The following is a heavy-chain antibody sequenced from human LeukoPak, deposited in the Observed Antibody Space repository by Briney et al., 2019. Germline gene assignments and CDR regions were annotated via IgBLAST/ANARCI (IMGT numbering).Heavy chain of an antibody. CDR1: GFTVSRNY. D-gene: IGHD3-10*01. V-gene: IGHV3-53*01. CDR2: IYSGGNT. Sequence: GGSLRLSCAASGFTVSRNYMSWVRQAPGKGLEWVSVIYSGGNTYYADFVKGRFTISRDNSKNTLYLQINSLTAEDTAVHYCANLPRGDYWGLGTLVIVSS. CDR3: ANLPRGDY. J-gene: IGHJ4*02.